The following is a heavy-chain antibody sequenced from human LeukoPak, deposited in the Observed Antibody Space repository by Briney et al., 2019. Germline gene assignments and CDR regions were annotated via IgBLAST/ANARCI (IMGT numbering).Heavy chain of an antibody. Sequence: SETLSLTCTVSGGSISSGGYYWSWIRQPPGKGLEWIGYIYHSGSTYYNPSLKSRVTISVDRSKNQFSLKLSSVTAADTAVYYCARSWAAPNWGSGSGFDYWGQGTLVTVSS. CDR3: ARSWAAPNWGSGSGFDY. J-gene: IGHJ4*02. V-gene: IGHV4-30-2*01. CDR2: IYHSGST. D-gene: IGHD7-27*01. CDR1: GGSISSGGYY.